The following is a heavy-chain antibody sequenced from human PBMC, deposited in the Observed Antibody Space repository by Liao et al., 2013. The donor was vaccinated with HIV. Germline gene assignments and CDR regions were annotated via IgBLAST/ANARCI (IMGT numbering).Heavy chain of an antibody. CDR1: GGSMINNY. D-gene: IGHD3-3*01. J-gene: IGHJ4*02. CDR2: IYYSGST. Sequence: QVQLQESGPGLVKPSGTLSLTCTVSGGSMINNYWAWIRQSPGKGLEWIGYIYYSGSTNYNPSLESRVSISVDTSKNQFSLKLSSVTAADTAVYFCARGLLELNEPYEHWGQGTLVTVSS. V-gene: IGHV4-59*07. CDR3: ARGLLELNEPYEH.